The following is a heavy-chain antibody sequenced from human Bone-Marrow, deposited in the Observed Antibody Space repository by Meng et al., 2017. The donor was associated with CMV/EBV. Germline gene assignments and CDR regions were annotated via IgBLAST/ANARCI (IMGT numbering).Heavy chain of an antibody. J-gene: IGHJ4*02. D-gene: IGHD1-14*01. CDR2: ISSSSSYI. V-gene: IGHV3-21*01. CDR1: GFTFSSYS. CDR3: ATTTDPRNY. Sequence: LSLTCAASGFTFSSYSMNWVRQAPGKGLEWVSSISSSSSYIYYADSVKGRFTISRDNAQNSLYLQMNSLRAGDTAVYYCATTTDPRNYWGQGTLVTVSS.